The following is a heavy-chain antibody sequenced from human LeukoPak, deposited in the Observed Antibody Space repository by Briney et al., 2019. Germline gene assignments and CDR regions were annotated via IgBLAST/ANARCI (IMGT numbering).Heavy chain of an antibody. D-gene: IGHD5-12*01. Sequence: GASVNVSCKASGFTFTSSAMQWVRQARGQRLEWIGWIVVGSGNTNYAQKFQERVTITRDMSTSTAYMELSSLRSEDTAVYYCAATGYSGYMFDPWGQGTLVTVSS. CDR3: AATGYSGYMFDP. V-gene: IGHV1-58*02. CDR2: IVVGSGNT. J-gene: IGHJ5*02. CDR1: GFTFTSSA.